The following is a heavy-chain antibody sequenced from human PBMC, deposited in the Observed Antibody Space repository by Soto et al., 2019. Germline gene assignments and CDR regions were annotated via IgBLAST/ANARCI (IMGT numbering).Heavy chain of an antibody. Sequence: PGGSLRLSCAASGFTVSSNYMSWVRQAPGKGLEWVSYISSSSSTIYYADSVKGRFTISRDNAKNSLYLQMNSLRDEDTAVYYCARDLPRYDILTGYFDYWGQGTLVTVSS. V-gene: IGHV3-48*02. CDR2: ISSSSSTI. CDR1: GFTVSSNY. CDR3: ARDLPRYDILTGYFDY. D-gene: IGHD3-9*01. J-gene: IGHJ4*02.